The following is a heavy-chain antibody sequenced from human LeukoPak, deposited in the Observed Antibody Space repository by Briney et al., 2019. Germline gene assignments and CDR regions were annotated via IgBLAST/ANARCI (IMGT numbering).Heavy chain of an antibody. CDR2: INSDGSST. D-gene: IGHD6-13*01. CDR1: GFTFSSYW. CDR3: AREGRSWSFDY. Sequence: GGSLRLSCAASGFTFSSYWMYWVRQAPGKGLVWVSRINSDGSSTSYADSVKGRFTISRDNAKNTLYLQMNSLRAEDTAVYYCAREGRSWSFDYWGQGTLVTVSS. J-gene: IGHJ4*02. V-gene: IGHV3-74*01.